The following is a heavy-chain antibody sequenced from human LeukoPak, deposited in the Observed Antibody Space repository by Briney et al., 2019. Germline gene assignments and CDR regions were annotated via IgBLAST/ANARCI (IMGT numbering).Heavy chain of an antibody. CDR1: GGSIVNDY. CDR2: IFSSGST. CDR3: ARRKVLPSAVDAFYI. Sequence: PSETLCLTCTVSGGSIVNDYWSWVRQPPGKGLEWIGRIFSSGSTDYNPSLKSRVTMSVDTSKNQFSLKLTSMTAADTAVYYCARRKVLPSAVDAFYIWGQGTIVTVSS. J-gene: IGHJ3*02. V-gene: IGHV4-4*07. D-gene: IGHD2/OR15-2a*01.